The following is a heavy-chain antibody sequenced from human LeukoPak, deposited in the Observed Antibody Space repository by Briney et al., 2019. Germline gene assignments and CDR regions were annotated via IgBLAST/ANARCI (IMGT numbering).Heavy chain of an antibody. CDR1: GDSISSSNYY. D-gene: IGHD5-24*01. CDR2: IYYSGTT. J-gene: IGHJ4*02. CDR3: ARKRWLQPFDY. Sequence: SETLSLTRTVSGDSISSSNYYWDWTRQPPGKGLEWIGSIYYSGTTYYSPSLKSRVTISIDTSKNHFSLKLSSVTAADTAVYYCARKRWLQPFDYWGQGTPVTVSS. V-gene: IGHV4-39*02.